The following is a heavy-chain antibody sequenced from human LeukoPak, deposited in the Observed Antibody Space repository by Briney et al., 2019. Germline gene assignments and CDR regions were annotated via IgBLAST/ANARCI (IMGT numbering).Heavy chain of an antibody. CDR2: INSDGSST. J-gene: IGHJ4*02. V-gene: IGHV3-74*01. Sequence: GGSLRLSCAASGFTFSSYWMHWVRQAPGKGLVWVSRINSDGSSTSYADSVKGRFTISRDNAKNALYLQMNSLRAEDTAVYYCARDGDSSGWYYFDYWGQGNLVTVSS. D-gene: IGHD6-19*01. CDR3: ARDGDSSGWYYFDY. CDR1: GFTFSSYW.